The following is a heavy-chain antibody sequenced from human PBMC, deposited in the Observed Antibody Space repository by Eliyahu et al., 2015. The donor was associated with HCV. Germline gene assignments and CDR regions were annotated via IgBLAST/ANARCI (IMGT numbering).Heavy chain of an antibody. J-gene: IGHJ6*02. CDR2: IYSDGSST. D-gene: IGHD4-11*01. CDR1: GFTFSGHW. CDR3: TRDSDYKMDV. V-gene: IGHV3-74*01. Sequence: EVQLAESGGGLVQPGGSLRLSCAASGFTFSGHWMHWVRQAPGQGLGGGPPIYSDGSSTIYADSVRGRFIISRDNAKNTLYLQMNSLRVEDTAVYYCTRDSDYKMDVWGQGTTVTVS.